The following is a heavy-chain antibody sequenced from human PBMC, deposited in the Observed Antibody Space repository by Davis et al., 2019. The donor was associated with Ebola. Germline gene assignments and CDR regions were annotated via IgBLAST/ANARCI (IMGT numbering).Heavy chain of an antibody. CDR3: ARTTIAAAGYDC. V-gene: IGHV3-23*01. CDR2: ISISADRT. CDR1: GFTFSNHA. J-gene: IGHJ4*02. Sequence: GESLKISCAVSGFTFSNHAMSWVRQAPGKGLEWVSSISISADRTYYADSVKGRFTISRDNSKNTLYLQMNSLRAEDTAVYYCARTTIAAAGYDCWGQGTLVTVSS. D-gene: IGHD6-13*01.